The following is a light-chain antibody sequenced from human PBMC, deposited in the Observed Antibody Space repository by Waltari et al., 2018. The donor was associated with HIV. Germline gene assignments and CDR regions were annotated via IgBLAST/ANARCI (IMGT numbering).Light chain of an antibody. J-gene: IGLJ2*01. CDR1: SSDVGGYNL. Sequence: QSALTQPASVSGSPGQSITISCTGTSSDVGGYNLVSWYQQHPGKAPKLMIYEVSKRPSGVSNRFSGSKSGNTASLTISGLQAEDEADYVCCAYAGSTTYVIFGGGTKLTVL. V-gene: IGLV2-23*02. CDR2: EVS. CDR3: CAYAGSTTYVI.